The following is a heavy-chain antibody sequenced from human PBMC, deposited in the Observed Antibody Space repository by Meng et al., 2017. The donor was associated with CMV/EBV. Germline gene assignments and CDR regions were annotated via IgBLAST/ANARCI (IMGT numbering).Heavy chain of an antibody. D-gene: IGHD2-2*02. V-gene: IGHV3-21*01. CDR3: ARVKCSSTSCYIRDYYYGMDV. J-gene: IGHJ6*02. CDR1: GLTFSSYS. Sequence: GESLKISRAASGLTFSSYSMNWVRQAPGKGLEWVSSISSSSSYIYYADSVKGRFTISRDNAKNSLYLQINSLRAEDTAVYYCARVKCSSTSCYIRDYYYGMDVWGQGATVTVSS. CDR2: ISSSSSYI.